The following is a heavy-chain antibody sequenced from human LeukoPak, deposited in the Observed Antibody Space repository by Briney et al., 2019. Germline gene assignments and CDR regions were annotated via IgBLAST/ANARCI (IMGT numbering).Heavy chain of an antibody. CDR3: ARIRYSSGWYDFDY. Sequence: SGPALVKPTQTLTLTCTFSGFSLSTSGMRVSWIRQPPGKALEWLARIDWDDDKFYSTSLKTRLTISKDTSKNQVVLTMTYMDPVDTATYYCARIRYSSGWYDFDYWGQGTLVTVSS. CDR2: IDWDDDK. J-gene: IGHJ4*02. CDR1: GFSLSTSGMR. V-gene: IGHV2-70*04. D-gene: IGHD6-19*01.